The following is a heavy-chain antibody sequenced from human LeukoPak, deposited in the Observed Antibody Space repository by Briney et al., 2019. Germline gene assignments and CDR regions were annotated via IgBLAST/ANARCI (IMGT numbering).Heavy chain of an antibody. CDR3: ARDEMITFGGVIVPGYFDY. Sequence: GGSLRLSCAASGFTFSSNYMSWVRQAPGKGLEWVSVIYSGGSTYYADSVKGRFTISRDNSKNTLYLQMNSLRAEDTAVYYCARDEMITFGGVIVPGYFDYWGQGTLVTVSS. J-gene: IGHJ4*02. V-gene: IGHV3-53*01. CDR2: IYSGGST. D-gene: IGHD3-16*02. CDR1: GFTFSSNY.